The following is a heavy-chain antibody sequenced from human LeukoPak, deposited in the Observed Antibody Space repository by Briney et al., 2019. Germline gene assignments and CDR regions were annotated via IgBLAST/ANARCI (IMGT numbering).Heavy chain of an antibody. V-gene: IGHV1-69*13. CDR3: ARVGQDIVVVPASGYYYYYGMDV. D-gene: IGHD2-2*01. CDR1: GYTFSNYG. Sequence: SVKVSCKASGYTFSNYGISWVRQAPGQGLEWMGGIIPIFGTANYAQKFQGRVTITADESTSTAYMELSSLRSEDTAVYYCARVGQDIVVVPASGYYYYYGMDVWGQGTTVTVSS. CDR2: IIPIFGTA. J-gene: IGHJ6*02.